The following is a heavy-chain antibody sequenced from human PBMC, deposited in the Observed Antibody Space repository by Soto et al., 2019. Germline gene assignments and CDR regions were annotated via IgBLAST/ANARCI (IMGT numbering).Heavy chain of an antibody. J-gene: IGHJ5*02. CDR1: GFIFSHAW. D-gene: IGHD2-21*01. V-gene: IGHV3-15*07. CDR3: AADLGPPYDSNNWCDP. CDR2: VKNNGGAT. Sequence: EVQLVESGGDLVKPGGSLRLSCAASGFIFSHAWFHWVRQPPGKGLELVGRVKNNGGATDYAPSVKGRFIISRDDSKDMVYLQMSSLRTEDTAIYYCAADLGPPYDSNNWCDPWGQGTLVTVSS.